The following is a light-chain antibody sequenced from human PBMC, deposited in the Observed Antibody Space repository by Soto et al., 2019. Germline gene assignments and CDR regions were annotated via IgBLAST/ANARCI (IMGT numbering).Light chain of an antibody. CDR1: QTITNW. CDR2: KAS. CDR3: QQYNTFSPT. J-gene: IGKJ1*01. Sequence: DIQMTQSPSTLSASVGDRVTITCRASQTITNWLAWYQQRPGKAPKLLVYKASTLESGVPSRFSGSGSGTEFTLTIRSMHTDDSANYYCQQYNTFSPTFGQGTKVDIK. V-gene: IGKV1-5*03.